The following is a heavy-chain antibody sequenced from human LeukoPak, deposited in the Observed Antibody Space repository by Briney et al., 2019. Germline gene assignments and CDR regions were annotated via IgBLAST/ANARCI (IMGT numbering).Heavy chain of an antibody. CDR3: AKDRYDSSGYSYGDAFDI. V-gene: IGHV3-23*01. J-gene: IGHJ3*02. CDR2: IRGSGGST. Sequence: GGSLRLSCAASGFTFSSYAMSWVSQAPGKGLEWVSAIRGSGGSTYSAECVKGRFTIYRDNSNNTLYLQMNSLRAEDTAVYYCAKDRYDSSGYSYGDAFDIWGQGTMVTVSS. D-gene: IGHD3-22*01. CDR1: GFTFSSYA.